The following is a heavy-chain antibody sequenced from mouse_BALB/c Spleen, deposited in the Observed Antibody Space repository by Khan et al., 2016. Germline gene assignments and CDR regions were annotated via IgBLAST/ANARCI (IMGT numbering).Heavy chain of an antibody. J-gene: IGHJ3*01. CDR2: INPSTGYT. CDR1: GYTFTSYW. D-gene: IGHD2-10*01. Sequence: QIQLVQSGAELAKPGASVKMSCKASGYTFTSYWMHWVKQRPGQGLEWSGYINPSTGYTEYKQQIKDKATLTADKSSSTAYMQLSSLTSEDSAVYYCSRWTFFGNYFFSDWGQWSLVTFSA. CDR3: SRWTFFGNYFFSD. V-gene: IGHV1-7*01.